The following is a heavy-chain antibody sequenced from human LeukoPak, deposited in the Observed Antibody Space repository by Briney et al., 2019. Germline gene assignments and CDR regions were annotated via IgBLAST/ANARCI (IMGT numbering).Heavy chain of an antibody. CDR3: ARDRDNWNNFDY. Sequence: ASVKVSCKASGGTFSSYAISWVRQAPGQGLEWMGWINPNSGGTNYAQKFQGRVTMTRDTSVSTAYMEMTRLRSEDTAVYYCARDRDNWNNFDYWGQGTLVTVSS. V-gene: IGHV1-2*02. D-gene: IGHD1/OR15-1a*01. CDR2: INPNSGGT. CDR1: GGTFSSYA. J-gene: IGHJ4*02.